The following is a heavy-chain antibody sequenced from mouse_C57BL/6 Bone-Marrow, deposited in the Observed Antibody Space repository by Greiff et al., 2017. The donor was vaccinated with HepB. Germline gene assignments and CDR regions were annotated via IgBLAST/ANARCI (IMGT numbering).Heavy chain of an antibody. Sequence: VQLQQSGPELVKPGASVKISCKASGYSFTSYYIHWVKQRPGQGLEWIGWIYPGSGNTKYNEKFKGKATLTADTSSSTAYMQLSSLTSEDSAVYYCAGLRRYWYFDVWGTGTTVTVSS. D-gene: IGHD2-4*01. CDR3: AGLRRYWYFDV. CDR1: GYSFTSYY. CDR2: IYPGSGNT. V-gene: IGHV1-66*01. J-gene: IGHJ1*03.